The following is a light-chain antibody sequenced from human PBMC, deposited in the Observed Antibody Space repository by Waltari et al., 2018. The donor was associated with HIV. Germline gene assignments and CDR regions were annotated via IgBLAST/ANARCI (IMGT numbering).Light chain of an antibody. CDR3: GTWDSSLSAVV. CDR2: DNN. Sequence: SVLTQPPSVSAAPGQTVTISCSGSSSNIGNPSLSWYQQLPGTAPKLLIYDNNKRPSGIPDRFSGSKSGTSATLGITGLQTGDEADYYCGTWDSSLSAVVFGGGTKLTVL. CDR1: SSNIGNPS. J-gene: IGLJ2*01. V-gene: IGLV1-51*01.